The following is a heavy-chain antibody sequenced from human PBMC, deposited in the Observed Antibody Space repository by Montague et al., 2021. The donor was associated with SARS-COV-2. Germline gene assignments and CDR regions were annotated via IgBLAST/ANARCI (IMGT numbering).Heavy chain of an antibody. CDR2: INHSGTT. CDR1: GGSFSGYY. D-gene: IGHD4-23*01. J-gene: IGHJ4*02. V-gene: IGHV4-34*01. Sequence: SETLSLTCAVYGGSFSGYYWTWIRQSPGKVLKWIAEINHSGTTNYNFNPSLRSRVTISVDTSKSQFSLKLSSVTAADTGVYYCARWDPQTLTLIGLRGKSASDYWGQGTLVTVSS. CDR3: ARWDPQTLTLIGLRGKSASDY.